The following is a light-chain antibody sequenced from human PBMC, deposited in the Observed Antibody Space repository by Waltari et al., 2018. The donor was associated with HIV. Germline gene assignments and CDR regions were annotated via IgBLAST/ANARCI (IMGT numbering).Light chain of an antibody. Sequence: DIQMTQSPSSLSAFVGDRVTITCRARQSISSYLNWYQQKPGKAPKLLIYAASTLQSGVPSRFSGSGSGTDFTITISSLQPEDFATYLCQQSYRTPYTFGQGTELEIK. CDR1: QSISSY. CDR3: QQSYRTPYT. V-gene: IGKV1-39*01. J-gene: IGKJ2*01. CDR2: AAS.